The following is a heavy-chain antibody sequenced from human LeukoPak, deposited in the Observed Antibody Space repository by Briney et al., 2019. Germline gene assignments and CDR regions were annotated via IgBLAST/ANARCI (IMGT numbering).Heavy chain of an antibody. Sequence: GSLRLSCAASGFTFSSYSMNWVRQPPGKGLEWIGEINHSGSTNYNPSLKSRVTISVDTSKNQFSLKLSSVTAADTAVYYCARGGSPVGATNVYWGQGTLVTVSS. CDR2: INHSGST. CDR3: ARGGSPVGATNVY. J-gene: IGHJ4*02. V-gene: IGHV4-34*01. D-gene: IGHD1-26*01. CDR1: GFTFSSYS.